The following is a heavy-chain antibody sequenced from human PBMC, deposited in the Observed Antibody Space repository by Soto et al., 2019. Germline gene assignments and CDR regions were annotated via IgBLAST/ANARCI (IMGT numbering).Heavy chain of an antibody. CDR1: GGSVSSDIYF. D-gene: IGHD6-19*01. J-gene: IGHJ4*02. Sequence: SETLSLTCTVSGGSVSSDIYFWSWIRQPPGKGLEWIGYIYYTGSTNFNPSLKSRVTLIVDTSKNQFSLKLSSVTAADTAVYYCARSSAGAWDCGQRTLVAVS. V-gene: IGHV4-61*01. CDR2: IYYTGST. CDR3: ARSSAGAWD.